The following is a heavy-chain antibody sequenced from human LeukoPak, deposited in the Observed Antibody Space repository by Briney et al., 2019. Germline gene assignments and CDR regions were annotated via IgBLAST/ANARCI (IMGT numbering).Heavy chain of an antibody. V-gene: IGHV1-69*04. Sequence: ASVKVSCKASGGTFSSYAISWVRQAPGQGPEWMGRIIPILGIANYAQKFQGRVTITADKSTSTAYMELSSLRSEDTAVYYCARGVHYDILTGSLYWFDPWGQGTLVTVSS. CDR2: IIPILGIA. J-gene: IGHJ5*02. CDR1: GGTFSSYA. D-gene: IGHD3-9*01. CDR3: ARGVHYDILTGSLYWFDP.